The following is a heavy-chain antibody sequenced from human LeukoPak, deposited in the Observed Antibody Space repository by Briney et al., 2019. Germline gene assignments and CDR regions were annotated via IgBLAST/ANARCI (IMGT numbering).Heavy chain of an antibody. Sequence: GGSLRLSCAASGFTSSSYDMHWVRQATGKGLEWVSAIGTAGDTYYPGSVKGRFTISRENAKNSLYLQMNSLRAGDTAVYYCARVSWTSGSLTFDYWGQGTLVTVSS. J-gene: IGHJ4*02. V-gene: IGHV3-13*01. CDR1: GFTSSSYD. CDR3: ARVSWTSGSLTFDY. CDR2: IGTAGDT. D-gene: IGHD1-26*01.